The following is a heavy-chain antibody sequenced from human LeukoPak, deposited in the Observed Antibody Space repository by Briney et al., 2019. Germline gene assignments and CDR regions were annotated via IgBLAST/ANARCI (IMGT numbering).Heavy chain of an antibody. D-gene: IGHD3-10*01. J-gene: IGHJ4*02. CDR2: INHSGNT. CDR3: ARGRYGSGSFDY. CDR1: GGSFSDFH. V-gene: IGHV4-34*01. Sequence: SETLSLTCTVYGGSFSDFHWSWIRLPPGKGLEWIGEINHSGNTNYNPSLKSRVTISVDTSKNQFSLKLSSVTAADTAVYYCARGRYGSGSFDYWGQGTLVTVSS.